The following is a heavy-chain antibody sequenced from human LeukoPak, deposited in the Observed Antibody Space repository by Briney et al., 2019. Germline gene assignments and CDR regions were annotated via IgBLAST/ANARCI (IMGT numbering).Heavy chain of an antibody. CDR3: ARAYYDSSGYYYVYFDF. V-gene: IGHV3-48*03. J-gene: IGHJ4*02. CDR2: ISSSGSTI. CDR1: GFTFSSYE. Sequence: GGSLRLSCAASGFTFSSYEMNWVRQAPGKGLEWVSYISSSGSTIYYADSVKGRFTISRDNAKNSLYLQMNTLRAEDTAMYYCARAYYDSSGYYYVYFDFWGQGTLVTVSS. D-gene: IGHD3-22*01.